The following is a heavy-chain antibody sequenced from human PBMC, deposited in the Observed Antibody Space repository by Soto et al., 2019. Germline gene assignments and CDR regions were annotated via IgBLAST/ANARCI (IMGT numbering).Heavy chain of an antibody. V-gene: IGHV4-59*01. CDR2: IYYSGST. J-gene: IGHJ4*02. Sequence: SETLSLTCTVSGGSISSYYWSWIRQPPGKGLEWIGNIYYSGSTNYNPSLKSRVTISVDTSKNQFSLKLSSVTAADTAVYYCARLGGFYQAFDSWGQGTLVTVSS. CDR3: ARLGGFYQAFDS. CDR1: GGSISSYY. D-gene: IGHD3-22*01.